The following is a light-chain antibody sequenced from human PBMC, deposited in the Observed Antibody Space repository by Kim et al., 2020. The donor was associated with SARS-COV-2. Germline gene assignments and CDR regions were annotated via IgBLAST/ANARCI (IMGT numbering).Light chain of an antibody. Sequence: GQKVTISCSGSSSNIGNNYVYWYHQLPRADPKLLIYDNVKRPPGSLYRFFCAKSCTSATLAITGVQTGDEDAYYCGTWDSSLSAGVFGGGTKLTVL. J-gene: IGLJ3*02. CDR1: SSNIGNNY. CDR2: DNV. CDR3: GTWDSSLSAGV. V-gene: IGLV1-51*01.